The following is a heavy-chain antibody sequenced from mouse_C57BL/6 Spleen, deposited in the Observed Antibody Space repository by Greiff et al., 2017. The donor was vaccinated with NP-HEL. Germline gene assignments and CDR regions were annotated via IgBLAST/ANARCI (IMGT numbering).Heavy chain of an antibody. V-gene: IGHV1-55*01. J-gene: IGHJ3*01. Sequence: VQLQQPGAELVKPGASVKMSCKASGYTFTSYWITWVKQRPGQGLEWIGDIYPGCGSTNYNEKFKSKATLTVDKSSSTAYMQLSSLTSEDSAVYYCAVYDGYYAWFEYWGQGTLVTVSA. CDR1: GYTFTSYW. CDR2: IYPGCGST. D-gene: IGHD2-3*01. CDR3: AVYDGYYAWFEY.